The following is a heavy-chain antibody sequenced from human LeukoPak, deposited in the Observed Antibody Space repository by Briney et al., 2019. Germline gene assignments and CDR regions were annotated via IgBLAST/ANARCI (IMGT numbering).Heavy chain of an antibody. Sequence: GRSLRLSCAASGSTFCGHLLHWVRQAPGKGLEWVAGTAYEGGEKYYADSVSGRFTISRDNSDNTVYLQMNGLRLEDTAVYFCAREGDRHLTFDYWGRGTLVTVSS. D-gene: IGHD3-16*01. CDR3: AREGDRHLTFDY. CDR1: GSTFCGHL. J-gene: IGHJ4*02. V-gene: IGHV3-30*01. CDR2: TAYEGGEK.